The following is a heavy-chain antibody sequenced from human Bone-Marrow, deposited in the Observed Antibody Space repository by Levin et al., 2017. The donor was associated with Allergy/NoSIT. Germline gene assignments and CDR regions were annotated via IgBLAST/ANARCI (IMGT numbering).Heavy chain of an antibody. CDR1: GFTFSSYG. D-gene: IGHD3-10*01. Sequence: GESLKISCAASGFTFSSYGMHWVRQAPGKGLEWVAVISYDGSNKYYADSVKGRFTISRDNSKNTLYLQMNSLRAEDTAVYYCAKSSGSYNDYWGQGTLVTVSS. CDR3: AKSSGSYNDY. V-gene: IGHV3-30*18. J-gene: IGHJ4*02. CDR2: ISYDGSNK.